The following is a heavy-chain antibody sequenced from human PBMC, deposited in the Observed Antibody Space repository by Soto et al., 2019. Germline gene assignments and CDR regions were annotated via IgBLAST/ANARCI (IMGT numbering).Heavy chain of an antibody. D-gene: IGHD3-22*01. V-gene: IGHV4-34*12. CDR1: GESLRGYY. CDR3: ARPHYDSNTFYSFFDY. Sequence: SDTLSLTCTVSGESLRGYYWSWIRQPPGKGLEWIGQILHGGGTSYSPSLKSRVTISVDTSKNQFSLELTSVTAADTAVYYCARPHYDSNTFYSFFDYWRQGNLVTVSS. J-gene: IGHJ4*02. CDR2: ILHGGGT.